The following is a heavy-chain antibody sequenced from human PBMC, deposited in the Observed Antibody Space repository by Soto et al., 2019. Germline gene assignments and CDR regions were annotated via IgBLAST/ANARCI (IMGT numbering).Heavy chain of an antibody. CDR1: GYTFTGYY. CDR3: ARESIAARHGGIDY. Sequence: QVQLVQSGAEVKKPGASVKVSRKASGYTFTGYYMHWVRQAPGQGLEWMGWINPNSGGTNYAQKFQGWVTMTRDTSISTAYMELSRLRSDDTAVYYCARESIAARHGGIDYWGQGTLVTVSS. V-gene: IGHV1-2*04. D-gene: IGHD6-6*01. J-gene: IGHJ4*02. CDR2: INPNSGGT.